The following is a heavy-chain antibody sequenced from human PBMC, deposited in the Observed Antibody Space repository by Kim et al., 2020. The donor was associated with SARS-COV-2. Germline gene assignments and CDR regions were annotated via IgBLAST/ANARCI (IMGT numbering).Heavy chain of an antibody. D-gene: IGHD3-10*01. CDR2: ISAYNGNT. CDR3: ARDPALWFGESYFDY. V-gene: IGHV1-18*01. CDR1: GYTFTSYG. J-gene: IGHJ4*02. Sequence: ASVKVSCKASGYTFTSYGISWVRQAPGQGLEWMGWISAYNGNTNYAQKLQGRVTMTTDTSTSTAYMELRSLRSDDTAVYYCARDPALWFGESYFDYWGQGTLVTVSS.